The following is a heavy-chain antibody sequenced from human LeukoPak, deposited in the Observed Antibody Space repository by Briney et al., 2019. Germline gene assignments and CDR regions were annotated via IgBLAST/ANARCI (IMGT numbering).Heavy chain of an antibody. CDR3: ARGSLGSSGYPYYFDY. V-gene: IGHV5-51*01. D-gene: IGHD3-22*01. CDR2: IYLGDSDT. CDR1: GYSFTSYW. J-gene: IGHJ4*02. Sequence: GESLKISCKGSGYSFTSYWIGWVRQMPGKGLEWMGIIYLGDSDTRYSPSFQGQVTISADKSISTAYLQWSSLKASDTAMYYCARGSLGSSGYPYYFDYWGQGTLVTVSS.